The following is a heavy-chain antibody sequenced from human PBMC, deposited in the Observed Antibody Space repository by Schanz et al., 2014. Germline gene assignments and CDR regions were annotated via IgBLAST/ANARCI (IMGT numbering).Heavy chain of an antibody. Sequence: QVQLVESGGGVVQPGRSLRLSCAASGFTFSSYGMHWVRQAPGKGLEWVAIIWYDGSNKYYADSVKGRFTISRDNSKNTLFLQMSSLRAEDTAIYYCAKDLAAVGVFDYWGQGSLVTVSS. J-gene: IGHJ4*02. CDR2: IWYDGSNK. CDR1: GFTFSSYG. D-gene: IGHD6-13*01. V-gene: IGHV3-33*06. CDR3: AKDLAAVGVFDY.